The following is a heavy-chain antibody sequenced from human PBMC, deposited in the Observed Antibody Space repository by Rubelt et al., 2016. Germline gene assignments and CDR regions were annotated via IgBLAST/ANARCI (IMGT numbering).Heavy chain of an antibody. V-gene: IGHV3-7*03. D-gene: IGHD2-15*01. J-gene: IGHJ6*02. Sequence: EVQLVQSGGGLVQPGGSLRLSCAASRFNFDDYWMSWVRQAPGKGLEWVANIKEDGSDKHYVDSVKGRFTISRDNAKNSLYLQMNSLRAEDTALYYCAKDEGVVAATLGGMDVWGQGTTVTVSS. CDR3: AKDEGVVAATLGGMDV. CDR2: IKEDGSDK. CDR1: RFNFDDYW.